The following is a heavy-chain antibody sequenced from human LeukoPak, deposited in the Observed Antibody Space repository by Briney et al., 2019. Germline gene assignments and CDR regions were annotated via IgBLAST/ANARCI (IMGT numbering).Heavy chain of an antibody. CDR2: IYYSGST. CDR1: GGSISSSSYY. V-gene: IGHV4-39*07. D-gene: IGHD3-9*01. Sequence: SETLSLTCTVSGGSISSSSYYWGWIRQPPGKGVEWIGSIYYSGSTYYNPSLKSRVTISVDTSKNQFSLKLSSVTAADTAVYYCASGSPYDILTGYSSLDYWGQGTLVTVSS. CDR3: ASGSPYDILTGYSSLDY. J-gene: IGHJ4*02.